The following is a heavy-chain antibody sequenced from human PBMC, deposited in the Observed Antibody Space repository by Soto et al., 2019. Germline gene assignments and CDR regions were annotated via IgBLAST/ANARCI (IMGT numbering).Heavy chain of an antibody. D-gene: IGHD6-6*01. CDR2: TYYRSKYYY. CDR1: GDSVSSNSAA. CDR3: ARGGVYSSSRWAGFDY. V-gene: IGHV6-1*01. Sequence: SQTLSLTCAISGDSVSSNSAAWNWLRQSPSRGLEWLGRTYYRSKYYYEYARSVRSRITINPDTSSNRFSLQLNSVTPEDTAVYYCARGGVYSSSRWAGFDYCGQGLLVTVSA. J-gene: IGHJ4*02.